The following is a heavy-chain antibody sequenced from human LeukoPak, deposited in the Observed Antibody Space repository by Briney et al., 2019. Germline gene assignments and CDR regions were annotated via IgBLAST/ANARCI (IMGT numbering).Heavy chain of an antibody. CDR3: ARGGGDGYNSPASWYFDL. D-gene: IGHD5-24*01. J-gene: IGHJ2*01. CDR2: GEGDGSSS. CDR1: GFTLSNYW. Sequence: GGSLRLSCAASGFTLSNYWMHWVRQAPGKGLVWVSRGEGDGSSSTYADSVKGRFTISRDNSKNTLYLQMNSLRAEDTAVYYCARGGGDGYNSPASWYFDLWGRGTLVTVSS. V-gene: IGHV3-74*03.